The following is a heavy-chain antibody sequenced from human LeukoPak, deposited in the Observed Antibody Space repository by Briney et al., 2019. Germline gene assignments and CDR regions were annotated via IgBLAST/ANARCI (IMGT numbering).Heavy chain of an antibody. Sequence: QPGGSLRLSCAASGFTFSTYWMHWVRQAPGKGLVWVSHIKSDGSSTSYADSVKGRFTISRDNAKNTLYLQMNSLRAEDTAVYFCARDRGYTRDYWGQGTLVTVSS. D-gene: IGHD5-12*01. J-gene: IGHJ4*02. V-gene: IGHV3-74*01. CDR1: GFTFSTYW. CDR2: IKSDGSST. CDR3: ARDRGYTRDY.